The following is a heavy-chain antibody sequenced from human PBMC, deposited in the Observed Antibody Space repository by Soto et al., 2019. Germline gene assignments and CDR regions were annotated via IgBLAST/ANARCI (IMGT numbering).Heavy chain of an antibody. Sequence: XGSLRLSCAACGFTFSSYGMHWVRQAPGKGLEWVAVISYDGSNKYYADSVKGRFTISRDNSKNTLYLQMNSLRAEDTAVYYCAREGMVRGVMKAGVYYYGMDVWGQGTTVTVS. CDR3: AREGMVRGVMKAGVYYYGMDV. D-gene: IGHD3-10*01. V-gene: IGHV3-30-3*01. CDR1: GFTFSSYG. CDR2: ISYDGSNK. J-gene: IGHJ6*02.